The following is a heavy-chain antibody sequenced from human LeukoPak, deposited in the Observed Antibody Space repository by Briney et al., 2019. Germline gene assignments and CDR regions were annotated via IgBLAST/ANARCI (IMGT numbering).Heavy chain of an antibody. CDR3: ATGTSGSYYVGIVRPIDY. CDR2: FDPDDGET. J-gene: IGHJ4*02. D-gene: IGHD1-26*01. Sequence: ASVKVSCKVSGYTLTELPIHWVRQAPVKGLEWMGDFDPDDGETVYAQMFQGRVTMTEDTSSDTASMELSSLRSEDTAVYYCATGTSGSYYVGIVRPIDYWGQGTLVTVSS. CDR1: GYTLTELP. V-gene: IGHV1-24*01.